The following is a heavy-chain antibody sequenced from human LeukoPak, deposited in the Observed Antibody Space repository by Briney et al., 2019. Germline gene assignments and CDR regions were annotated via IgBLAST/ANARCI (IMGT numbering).Heavy chain of an antibody. CDR3: ARDGIAAAGRLDNWFDP. CDR2: ISYDGSNK. D-gene: IGHD6-13*01. Sequence: GGSLRLSCAASGFTFSSYAMHWVRQAPGKGLEWVAVISYDGSNKYYADSVKGRFTISRDSSKNTLYLQMNSLRAEDTAVYYCARDGIAAAGRLDNWFDPWGQGTLVTVSS. CDR1: GFTFSSYA. V-gene: IGHV3-30-3*01. J-gene: IGHJ5*02.